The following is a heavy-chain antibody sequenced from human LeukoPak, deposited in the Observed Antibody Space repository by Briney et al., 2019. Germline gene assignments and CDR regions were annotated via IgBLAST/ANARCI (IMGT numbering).Heavy chain of an antibody. CDR3: ARGPWASGTQITSLDL. V-gene: IGHV3-33*08. D-gene: IGHD3-10*01. J-gene: IGHJ2*01. Sequence: GGSLRLSCAASGFTFSSYAMSWVRQAPGKGLEWLTLIWFDGRDQDYADSVKGLFTISRDNSKNTLYLQMNSLRAEDTAVYYCARGPWASGTQITSLDLWGRGTLVTVSS. CDR1: GFTFSSYA. CDR2: IWFDGRDQ.